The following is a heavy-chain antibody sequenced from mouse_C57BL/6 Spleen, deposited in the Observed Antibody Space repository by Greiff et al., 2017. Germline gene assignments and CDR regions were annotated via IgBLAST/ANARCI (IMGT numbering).Heavy chain of an antibody. J-gene: IGHJ3*01. CDR3: ARGYYGSEWFAY. D-gene: IGHD1-1*01. V-gene: IGHV1-55*01. CDR1: GYTFTSYW. CDR2: IYPGSGST. Sequence: QVQLQQPGAELVKPGASVKMSCKASGYTFTSYWITWVRQRPGQGLEWTGDIYPGSGSTNYNEKFKSKATLTVDTSSSTAYMQLRSLPSEDSAVYYCARGYYGSEWFAYWGQGTLVTVSA.